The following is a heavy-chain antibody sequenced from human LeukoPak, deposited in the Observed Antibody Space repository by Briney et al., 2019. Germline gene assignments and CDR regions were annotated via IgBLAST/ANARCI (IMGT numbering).Heavy chain of an antibody. D-gene: IGHD3-22*01. V-gene: IGHV4-30-4*08. J-gene: IGHJ2*01. CDR2: IYYSGST. CDR1: GGSISSGDYY. CDR3: ARAYYDSSGPWYFDL. Sequence: SETLSLTCTVSGGSISSGDYYWSWIRQPPGKGLEWIGYIYYSGSTYYNPSLKSRVTISVDTSKNQFSLKLSSVTAADTAVYYCARAYYDSSGPWYFDLWGRGTLDTVSS.